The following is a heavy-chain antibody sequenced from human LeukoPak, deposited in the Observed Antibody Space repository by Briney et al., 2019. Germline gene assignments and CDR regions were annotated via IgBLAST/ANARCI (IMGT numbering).Heavy chain of an antibody. D-gene: IGHD5-24*01. V-gene: IGHV4-34*01. J-gene: IGHJ4*02. CDR2: INHSGST. CDR3: ARTPVEMATVPYFDY. CDR1: GGSFSGYY. Sequence: SETLSLTCAVYGGSFSGYYYKWIRQAPGKGLEWIGEINHSGSTNYNPSLKSRVTISVDTSKNQFSLKLSSVTAADTAVYYCARTPVEMATVPYFDYWGQGTLVTVSS.